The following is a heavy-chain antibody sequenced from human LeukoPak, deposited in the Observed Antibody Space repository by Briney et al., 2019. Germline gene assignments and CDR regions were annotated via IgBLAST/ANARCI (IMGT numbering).Heavy chain of an antibody. Sequence: PSETLSLTCTVSGGSISNFYWSWIRQPPGKGLEWIGYIYYSGSTYYNPSLKSRVTISVDTSKNQFSLKLSSVTAADTAVYYCARARIAVADGGTFDYWGQGTLVTVSS. J-gene: IGHJ4*02. D-gene: IGHD6-19*01. CDR3: ARARIAVADGGTFDY. V-gene: IGHV4-59*12. CDR2: IYYSGST. CDR1: GGSISNFY.